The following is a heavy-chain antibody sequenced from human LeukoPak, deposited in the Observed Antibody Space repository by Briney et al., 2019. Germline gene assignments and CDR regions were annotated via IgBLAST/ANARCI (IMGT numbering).Heavy chain of an antibody. V-gene: IGHV4-4*07. CDR3: GRLNLPAVSGAFDY. CDR2: IHSSGTT. D-gene: IGHD2-2*01. CDR1: GGSISTYY. Sequence: SETLSLTCTVPGGSISTYYWSRIRQPAGKGLEWIGRIHSSGTTHYNPSLRSRVTLSIDTSKNQFSLKLSSVTAADTAVYYCGRLNLPAVSGAFDYWGQGTLVTVSS. J-gene: IGHJ4*02.